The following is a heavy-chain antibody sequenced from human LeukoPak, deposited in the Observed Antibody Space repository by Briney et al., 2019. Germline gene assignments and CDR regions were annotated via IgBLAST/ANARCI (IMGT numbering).Heavy chain of an antibody. V-gene: IGHV3-23*01. D-gene: IGHD5-18*01. CDR1: GFTFSSYA. J-gene: IGHJ4*02. Sequence: PGGSLRLSCAASGFTFSSYAVSWVRQAPGKGLEWVSAISGSGGSTYYADSVKGRFTISRDNSKNTLYLQMNSLRAEDTAVYYCARDKDTAIRFDYWGQGTLVTVSS. CDR3: ARDKDTAIRFDY. CDR2: ISGSGGST.